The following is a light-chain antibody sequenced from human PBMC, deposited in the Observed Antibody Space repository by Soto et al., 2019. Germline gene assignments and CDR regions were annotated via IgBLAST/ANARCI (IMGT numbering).Light chain of an antibody. J-gene: IGLJ1*01. V-gene: IGLV3-21*02. Sequence: SYELTQPPSVSVAPGQTARITCGGNNIGSKSVHWYQPRPGQAPVLVLYDDSNRPSGIPERFSGSNSGSTATLTISSVEAGDEADYFCLVWDISSDQYLFGTGTKLTVL. CDR1: NIGSKS. CDR3: LVWDISSDQYL. CDR2: DDS.